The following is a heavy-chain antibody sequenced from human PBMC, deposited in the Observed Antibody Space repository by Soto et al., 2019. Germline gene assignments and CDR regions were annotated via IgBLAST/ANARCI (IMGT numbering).Heavy chain of an antibody. CDR3: AHRVTFMSTWNFVAFDF. CDR2: TYWDDDN. V-gene: IGHV2-5*02. J-gene: IGHJ3*01. CDR1: GFSLTTYGVG. D-gene: IGHD1-1*01. Sequence: QITLKESGPTLVKPTQTLTLTCSFSGFSLTTYGVGVGWVRQPPGKALEWLAFTYWDDDNRYNPALKSRLSTTKDSAKNQVVLRMTKMDPADTATYFCAHRVTFMSTWNFVAFDFWGQGTLVTVPS.